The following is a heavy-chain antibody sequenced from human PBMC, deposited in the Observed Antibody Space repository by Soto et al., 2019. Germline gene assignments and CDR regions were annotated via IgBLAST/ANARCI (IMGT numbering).Heavy chain of an antibody. CDR2: ITTSSGSR. CDR1: GFSFGSYV. D-gene: IGHD2-2*01. Sequence: GGSLRLSCAASGFSFGSYVMNWVRQAPGKGLEWVSSITTSSGSRYYADSVRGRFTISRDNAKNSLYLLMNSLRADDTAVYYCARSSTSGNVWGQGTTVTVSS. CDR3: ARSSTSGNV. J-gene: IGHJ6*02. V-gene: IGHV3-21*01.